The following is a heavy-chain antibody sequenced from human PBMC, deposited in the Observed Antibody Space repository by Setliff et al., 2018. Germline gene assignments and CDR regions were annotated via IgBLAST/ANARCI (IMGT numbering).Heavy chain of an antibody. Sequence: ASVKVSCKASGGTFRTDGFNWVRQAPGQGLEWMGRIIPVFGTAKYAQRFQGRVTITADESTTTAYMELSSLRVEDTAIYYCARGKMDVVAVAGKYCVMDVWGQGTTVTVSS. CDR2: IIPVFGTA. CDR3: ARGKMDVVAVAGKYCVMDV. V-gene: IGHV1-69*13. D-gene: IGHD6-19*01. CDR1: GGTFRTDG. J-gene: IGHJ6*02.